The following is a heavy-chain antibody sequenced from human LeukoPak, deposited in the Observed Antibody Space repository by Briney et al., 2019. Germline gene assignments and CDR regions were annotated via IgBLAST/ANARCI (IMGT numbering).Heavy chain of an antibody. J-gene: IGHJ5*02. V-gene: IGHV1-3*03. Sequence: ASVKVSCKASGYTFTSYAMHWVRQAPGQRLEWMGWINAGNGNTKYSQEFQGRVTITRDTSASTAYMELSSLRSEDMAVYYCARGPDFWSGYYQDNWFDPWGQGTLVTVSS. CDR3: ARGPDFWSGYYQDNWFDP. CDR1: GYTFTSYA. D-gene: IGHD3-3*01. CDR2: INAGNGNT.